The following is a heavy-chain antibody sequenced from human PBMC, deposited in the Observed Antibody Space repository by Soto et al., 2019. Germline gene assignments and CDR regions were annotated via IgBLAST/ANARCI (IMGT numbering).Heavy chain of an antibody. CDR3: ARLNPSYDFWSGYYNFDY. D-gene: IGHD3-3*01. J-gene: IGHJ4*02. Sequence: GGSLRLSCAASGFTFSSYWMHWVRQAPGKGLVWVSRINSDGSSTSYADSVKGRFTISRDNAKNTLYLQMNSLRAEDTAVYYCARLNPSYDFWSGYYNFDYWGQGTLVTVS. CDR2: INSDGSST. CDR1: GFTFSSYW. V-gene: IGHV3-74*01.